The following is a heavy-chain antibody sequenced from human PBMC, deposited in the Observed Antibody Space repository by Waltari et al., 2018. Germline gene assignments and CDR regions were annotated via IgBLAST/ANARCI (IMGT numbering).Heavy chain of an antibody. V-gene: IGHV4-34*01. J-gene: IGHJ6*03. CDR1: GGSFSGYY. CDR3: ARGWLQVAPPYYYYMDV. Sequence: QVQLLQWGAGLLKPSETLSLTCAVYGGSFSGYYWSWLRQLPGKGLGWLGEINPNASPDCNPSLNSRATISIETSKNQFSLKLDSVTAADTGVYYCARGWLQVAPPYYYYMDVWDRGTAVTVSS. CDR2: INPNASP. D-gene: IGHD6-19*01.